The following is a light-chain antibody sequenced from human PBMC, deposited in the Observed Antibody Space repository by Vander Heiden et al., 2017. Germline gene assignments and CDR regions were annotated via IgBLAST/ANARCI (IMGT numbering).Light chain of an antibody. CDR2: WAS. J-gene: IGKJ3*01. Sequence: DIVMTQSPDSLAVSLGERATINCKSSQSVLYSSNNKNYLAWYQQKPGQPPKLLIYWASTREAGVPDRFSGSGYGTDFTLTISSLQAEDVAVYYCQQNDNNPPHTFGHGTKVDVK. CDR1: QSVLYSSNNKNY. CDR3: QQNDNNPPHT. V-gene: IGKV4-1*01.